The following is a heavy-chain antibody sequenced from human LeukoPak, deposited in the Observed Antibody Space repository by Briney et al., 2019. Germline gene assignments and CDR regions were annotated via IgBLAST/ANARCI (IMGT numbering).Heavy chain of an antibody. D-gene: IGHD5-18*01. V-gene: IGHV1-2*02. Sequence: ASVKVSCKASGYTFTGYYMHWVRQAPGQGLEWMGWINPNSGGANYAQKFQGRVTMTRDTSISTAYMELSRLRSDDTAVYYCARDRIQLWSEFDYWGQGTLVTVSS. CDR3: ARDRIQLWSEFDY. CDR1: GYTFTGYY. J-gene: IGHJ4*02. CDR2: INPNSGGA.